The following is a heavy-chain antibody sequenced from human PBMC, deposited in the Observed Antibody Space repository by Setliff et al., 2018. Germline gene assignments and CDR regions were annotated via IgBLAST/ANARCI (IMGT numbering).Heavy chain of an antibody. D-gene: IGHD5-12*01. CDR3: ATARIVDIVATITTFDY. V-gene: IGHV1-24*01. CDR2: FDPEDGET. Sequence: ASVKVSCKVSGYTLTELSVHWVRQAPGKGLEWMGGFDPEDGETIYAQKFQGRVTMTEDTSTDTAYMELSSLRSEDTAVYYCATARIVDIVATITTFDYWGQGTLVTVSS. J-gene: IGHJ4*02. CDR1: GYTLTELS.